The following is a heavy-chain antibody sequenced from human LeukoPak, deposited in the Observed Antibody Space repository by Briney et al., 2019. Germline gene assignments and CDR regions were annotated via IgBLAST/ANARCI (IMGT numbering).Heavy chain of an antibody. D-gene: IGHD4-23*01. J-gene: IGHJ6*02. CDR1: GYTFTSYG. V-gene: IGHV1-18*01. CDR3: AIGGIGYNYYGMDV. Sequence: ASVKVSCKASGYTFTSYGISWVRQAPGQGLEWMGWISAYNGNTNYAQKLQGRVTMTTDTSTSTAYMELRSLRSDDTVVYYCAIGGIGYNYYGMDVWGQGTTVTVSS. CDR2: ISAYNGNT.